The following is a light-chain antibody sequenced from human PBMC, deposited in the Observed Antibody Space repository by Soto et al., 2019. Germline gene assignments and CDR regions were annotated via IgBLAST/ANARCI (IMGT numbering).Light chain of an antibody. Sequence: QSVLTQPRSVSGSPGQSVTISCTGTSSDVGRYDYVSWYQQHPGKAPKLIIYDVTERPAGVPDRFSGSKSGNTASLTISGLQVEDEADYSCCSFAGSFSYVFGGGTKLTVL. J-gene: IGLJ1*01. V-gene: IGLV2-11*01. CDR1: SSDVGRYDY. CDR3: CSFAGSFSYV. CDR2: DVT.